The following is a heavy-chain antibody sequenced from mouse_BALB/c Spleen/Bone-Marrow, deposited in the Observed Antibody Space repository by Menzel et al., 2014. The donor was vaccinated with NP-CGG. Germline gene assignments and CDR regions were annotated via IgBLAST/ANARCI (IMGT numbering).Heavy chain of an antibody. Sequence: LVEPGAELVMPGASVKMSCKASGYTFTDYWMHWVKQRPGQGLEWIGAIDTSDTYTNYNQKFKGKATLTVDESSSAAYMQLSSLTSEDSAVYFCTRGWDGYYFDYWGQGTTLTVSS. J-gene: IGHJ2*01. CDR1: GYTFTDYW. CDR3: TRGWDGYYFDY. CDR2: IDTSDTYT. V-gene: IGHV1-69*01. D-gene: IGHD4-1*01.